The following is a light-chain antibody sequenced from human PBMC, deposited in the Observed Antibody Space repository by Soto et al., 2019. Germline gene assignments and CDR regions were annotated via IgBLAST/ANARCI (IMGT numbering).Light chain of an antibody. J-gene: IGLJ1*01. CDR1: SSDVGGYNY. CDR3: YSNTSSSTLPYV. Sequence: QSALTQPASVSGSPGQSITVSCTGTSSDVGGYNYVSWYQQHPGKAPKVMIYDVSKRPSGVSNRFSGSKSGNTASLTISGLQAEYAADYYCYSNTSSSTLPYVFGTGTKVTVL. CDR2: DVS. V-gene: IGLV2-14*01.